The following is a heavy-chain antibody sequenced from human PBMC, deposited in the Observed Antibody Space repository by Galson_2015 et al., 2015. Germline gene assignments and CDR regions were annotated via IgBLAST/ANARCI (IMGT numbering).Heavy chain of an antibody. D-gene: IGHD4-23*01. CDR2: IYYSGST. V-gene: IGHV4-31*03. J-gene: IGHJ2*01. CDR3: ARDYGGITDWYFDL. Sequence: TLSLTCTVSGGSISSGGYYWSWIRQHPGKGLEWIGYIYYSGSTYYNPSLKSRVTISVDTSKNQFSLKLSSVTAADTAVYYCARDYGGITDWYFDLWGRGTLVTVSS. CDR1: GGSISSGGYY.